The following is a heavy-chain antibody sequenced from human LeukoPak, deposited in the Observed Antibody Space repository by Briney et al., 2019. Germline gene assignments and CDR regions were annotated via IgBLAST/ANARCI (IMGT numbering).Heavy chain of an antibody. CDR3: ARDSEGSSWAYYFDY. CDR1: GFAFSSYS. CDR2: ISSSSSYI. J-gene: IGHJ4*02. V-gene: IGHV3-21*01. Sequence: GGSLRLSCAASGFAFSSYSMNWVRQAPGKGLEWVSSISSSSSYIYYADSVKGRFTISRDNAKNSLYLQMNSLRAEDTAVYYCARDSEGSSWAYYFDYWGQGTLVTVSS. D-gene: IGHD6-13*01.